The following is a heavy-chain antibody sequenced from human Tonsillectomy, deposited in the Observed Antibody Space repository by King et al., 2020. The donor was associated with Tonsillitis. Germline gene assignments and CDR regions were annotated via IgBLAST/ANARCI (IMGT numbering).Heavy chain of an antibody. D-gene: IGHD2-15*01. V-gene: IGHV3-30*18. CDR1: GFTFSSYG. CDR3: AKGIDCSGGTCYYISSYYFDY. J-gene: IGHJ4*02. Sequence: VQLVESGGGVVQPGRSLRLSCAASGFTFSSYGMPWVRQAPGKGLEWVAVISYDGTNKYHSDSVKGRFTISRDNSKNTLYLQMNSLRAEDTAVYYCAKGIDCSGGTCYYISSYYFDYWGQGTLVTVSS. CDR2: ISYDGTNK.